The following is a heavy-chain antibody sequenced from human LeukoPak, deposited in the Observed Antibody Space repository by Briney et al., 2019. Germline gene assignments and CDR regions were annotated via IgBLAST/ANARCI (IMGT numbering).Heavy chain of an antibody. V-gene: IGHV4-34*01. D-gene: IGHD1-1*01. CDR2: INHSGTT. Sequence: SETLSLTCAVYGGSFSGYYWSWIRQPPGKGLEWIGEINHSGTTKYNPSLKSRVTISVDTSKNQFSLKVRSVTTADTAVYYCARAVQLERPPPLIDYYYMDVWGKGTTVTVSS. CDR3: ARAVQLERPPPLIDYYYMDV. J-gene: IGHJ6*03. CDR1: GGSFSGYY.